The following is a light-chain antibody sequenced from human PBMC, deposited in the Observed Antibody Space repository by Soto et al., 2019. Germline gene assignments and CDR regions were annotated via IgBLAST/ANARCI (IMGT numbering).Light chain of an antibody. V-gene: IGKV3-20*01. CDR3: QQYGSSGT. CDR2: GAS. J-gene: IGKJ1*01. Sequence: EIVLTQSPVTLSLSPVERSTLSCRASQSVSSSYLAWYQQKPGQAPRLLIYGASNRATGIPDRFSGSGSGTDFTLTISRLEPEDFAVYYCQQYGSSGTFGQGTKV. CDR1: QSVSSSY.